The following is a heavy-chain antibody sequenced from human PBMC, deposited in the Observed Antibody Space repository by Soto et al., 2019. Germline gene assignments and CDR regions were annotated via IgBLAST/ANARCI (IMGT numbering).Heavy chain of an antibody. J-gene: IGHJ4*02. Sequence: SETLSLTCTVSGGSISSYYWSWIRQPPGKGLEWIGYIYYSGSTNYNPSLKSRVTISVDTSKNQFSLKLSSVTAADTAVYYCARDYYDSSGYPYFDYWGQGTLVTVSS. CDR3: ARDYYDSSGYPYFDY. CDR1: GGSISSYY. CDR2: IYYSGST. V-gene: IGHV4-59*01. D-gene: IGHD3-22*01.